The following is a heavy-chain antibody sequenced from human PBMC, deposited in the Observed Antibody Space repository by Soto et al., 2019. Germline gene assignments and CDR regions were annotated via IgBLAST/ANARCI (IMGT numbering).Heavy chain of an antibody. D-gene: IGHD5-12*01. CDR3: ARDTIVATPNGHYYYGMDV. CDR1: GFTFSSYA. Sequence: GGSLRLSCAASGFTFSSYAMHWVRQAPGKGLEWVAVISYDGSNKYYADSVKGRFTISRDNSKNTLCLQMNSLRAEDTAVYYCARDTIVATPNGHYYYGMDVWGQGTTVTVSS. J-gene: IGHJ6*02. CDR2: ISYDGSNK. V-gene: IGHV3-30-3*01.